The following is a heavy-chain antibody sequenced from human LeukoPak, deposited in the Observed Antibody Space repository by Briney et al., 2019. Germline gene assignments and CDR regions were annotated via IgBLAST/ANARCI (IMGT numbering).Heavy chain of an antibody. CDR1: GFTFNTYT. CDR3: AKDQLFGAIVVVPAAIFY. CDR2: ISSSGSTI. D-gene: IGHD2-2*02. Sequence: GGSLRLSCAASGFTFNTYTMNWVRQAPGKGLEWVSYISSSGSTIYYADSVKGRFTISRDNAKNSLYLQMNSLRAEDTAVYYCAKDQLFGAIVVVPAAIFYWGQETLVTVSS. V-gene: IGHV3-48*04. J-gene: IGHJ4*02.